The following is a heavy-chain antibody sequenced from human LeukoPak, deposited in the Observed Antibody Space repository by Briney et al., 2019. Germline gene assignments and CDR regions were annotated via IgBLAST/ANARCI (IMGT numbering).Heavy chain of an antibody. CDR1: GFTFRNYW. CDR2: IKPDGSEK. CDR3: AREDMWAFDM. D-gene: IGHD2-15*01. J-gene: IGHJ3*02. V-gene: IGHV3-7*01. Sequence: GGSLRLSCAASGFTFRNYWMSWVRQTPGKGLEWVATIKPDGSEKDYVHSVKGRFTISGDNAKNSLYLQMDSLRAEDTALYYCAREDMWAFDMWGQGTMVIVSS.